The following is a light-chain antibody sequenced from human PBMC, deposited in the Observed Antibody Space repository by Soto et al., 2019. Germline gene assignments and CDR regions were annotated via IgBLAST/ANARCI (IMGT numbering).Light chain of an antibody. Sequence: LVLTQSPVTLSLSPWDRATLSCRASQSVSTYLAWYRQVPGQPPRLLIYDTTNRAAGIPPRFSGSRSGTDFTLTISSVEPEDFALYYCHQRNTFGQGTRLEIK. J-gene: IGKJ5*01. CDR1: QSVSTY. CDR2: DTT. CDR3: HQRNT. V-gene: IGKV3-11*01.